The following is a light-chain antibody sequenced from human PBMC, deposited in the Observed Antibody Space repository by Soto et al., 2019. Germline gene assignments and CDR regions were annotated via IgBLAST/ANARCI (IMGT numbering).Light chain of an antibody. V-gene: IGKV3-20*01. J-gene: IGKJ4*01. CDR2: GAS. Sequence: EIVLTQSPGTLSLSPGERATLSCRASQSVSSTYLAWYQQKPGQAPRLVIYGASSRATDIPDRFSGSGSGPDFTLTITRLEPEDFAVYYCQHYGSSPLTFGGGTKVEI. CDR1: QSVSSTY. CDR3: QHYGSSPLT.